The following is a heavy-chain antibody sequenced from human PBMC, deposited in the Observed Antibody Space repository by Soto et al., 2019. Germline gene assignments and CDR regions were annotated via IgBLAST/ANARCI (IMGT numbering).Heavy chain of an antibody. Sequence: EVQLVENGGALVQPGGSLRVSCEGSGFVFSDSAIHWVRQASGKGLEWVGRIRNITNNYATAYDETVKGTFTIARDESTESVYQQMTHPLLADTAVHYCASRLDWTAVDPFDHWGQGTLLTVSS. J-gene: IGHJ4*02. D-gene: IGHD3-9*01. CDR3: ASRLDWTAVDPFDH. CDR1: GFVFSDSA. V-gene: IGHV3-73*02. CDR2: IRNITNNYAT.